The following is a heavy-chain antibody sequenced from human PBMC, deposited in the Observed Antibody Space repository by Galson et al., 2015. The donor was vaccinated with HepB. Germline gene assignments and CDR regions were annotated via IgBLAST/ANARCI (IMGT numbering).Heavy chain of an antibody. J-gene: IGHJ4*02. CDR1: GFTFSIYA. V-gene: IGHV3-23*01. CDR2: ISGSGGST. Sequence: SLRLSCTASGFTFSIYAMSWVRQAQGKGLECVSAISGSGGSTYYADSVKGRFTISRDNSKNTLYLQMNSLRAEDTAVYYCAKESNYDILTGYYSGHYFDYWGQGTLVTVSS. CDR3: AKESNYDILTGYYSGHYFDY. D-gene: IGHD3-9*01.